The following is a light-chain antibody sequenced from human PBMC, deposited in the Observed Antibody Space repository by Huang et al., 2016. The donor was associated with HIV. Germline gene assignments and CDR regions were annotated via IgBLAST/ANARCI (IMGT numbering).Light chain of an antibody. CDR1: QSIDTN. CDR2: GAS. Sequence: VVMTQSPATLSVSPGERATLSCGASQSIDTNLAWYQQKPGQSPRLLIFGASPRATGVPARFGGSGSGTEFTLTINSLQSEDFGIYYCQHYNKWPPAFGQGTKLEIK. V-gene: IGKV3-15*01. J-gene: IGKJ2*01. CDR3: QHYNKWPPA.